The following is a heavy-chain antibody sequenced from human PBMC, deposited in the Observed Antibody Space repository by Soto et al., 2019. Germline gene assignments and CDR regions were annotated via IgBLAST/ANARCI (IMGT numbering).Heavy chain of an antibody. Sequence: SGPTLVNTTQTLPLTCTFSGFSLSTSGMCVRWIRQPPGKALEWHALIDWYYDKYFSTSLKTMRTISKDTSRSLVVLTMTNMHPVDTATYYCARMEKVGAHYYCGQNCCDQVTTIAFS. D-gene: IGHD1-26*01. J-gene: IGHJ6*02. V-gene: IGHV2-70*01. CDR2: IDWYYDK. CDR1: GFSLSTSGMC. CDR3: ARMEKVGAHYYCGQNC.